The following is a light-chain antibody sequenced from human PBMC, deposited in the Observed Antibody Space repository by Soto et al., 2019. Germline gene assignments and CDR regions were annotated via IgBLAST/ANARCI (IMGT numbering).Light chain of an antibody. CDR3: CSYTASDIWV. CDR2: AVS. V-gene: IGLV2-11*01. J-gene: IGLJ3*02. Sequence: QSVLTQPRSVSGSPGQSVTISCTGTNSDVGGYNFVSWYQQLPDKAPKLMISAVSQRPSGVPDRFSGSKSGNTASLTISGRQADDEADYFCCSYTASDIWVFGGGTKLTVL. CDR1: NSDVGGYNF.